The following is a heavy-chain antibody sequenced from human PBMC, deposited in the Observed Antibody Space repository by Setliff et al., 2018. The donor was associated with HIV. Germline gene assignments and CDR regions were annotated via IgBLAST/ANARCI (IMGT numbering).Heavy chain of an antibody. CDR2: VHHTGYL. CDR3: AAFFVTPLMTQDF. J-gene: IGHJ4*02. D-gene: IGHD4-17*01. CDR1: GYSISNGYY. Sequence: PSETLSLTCSVSGYSISNGYYWGWFRQSPGKGLEWIAEVHHTGYLNYNPSLKSRVTISRDPSTKQFSLKMTSMTAADTAVYYCAAFFVTPLMTQDFWGQGTLVTVSS. V-gene: IGHV4-38-2*02.